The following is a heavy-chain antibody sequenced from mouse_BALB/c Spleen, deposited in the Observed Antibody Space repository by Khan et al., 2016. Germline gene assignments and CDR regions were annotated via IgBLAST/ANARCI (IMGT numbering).Heavy chain of an antibody. V-gene: IGHV3-8*02. Sequence: EVKLLESGPSLVKPSQTLSLTCSVTGDSITSGYWNWIRKFPGNKLEYMGYISYSGSTYYNPSLKSRISITRDTSKNQYYLQLNSVTTEDTATYYCARDGTMITTTGFDYWGQGTTLTVSS. CDR3: ARDGTMITTTGFDY. D-gene: IGHD2-4*01. CDR2: ISYSGST. J-gene: IGHJ2*01. CDR1: GDSITSGY.